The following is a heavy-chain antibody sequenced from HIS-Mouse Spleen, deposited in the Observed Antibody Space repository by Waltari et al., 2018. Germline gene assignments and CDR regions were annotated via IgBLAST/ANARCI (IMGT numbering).Heavy chain of an antibody. J-gene: IGHJ4*02. CDR1: GGSISSSSYY. D-gene: IGHD6-13*01. V-gene: IGHV4-39*01. Sequence: QLQLQESGPGLVKPSETLSLTCTVSGGSISSSSYYWGWIRQPPGKGLEGIGSIYYSGGTYYNPSLKSRVTISVDTSKNQFSLKLSSVTATDTAVYYCARRDIAAAGIDYWGQGTLVTVSS. CDR2: IYYSGGT. CDR3: ARRDIAAAGIDY.